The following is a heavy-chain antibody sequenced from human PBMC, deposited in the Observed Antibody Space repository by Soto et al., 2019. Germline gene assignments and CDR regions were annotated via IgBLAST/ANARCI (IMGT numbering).Heavy chain of an antibody. Sequence: EVQLVESGGGLVQPGGSLRLSCAVSGFTFSTYWMTWVRQAPGKGLEWVANIKQDGSEKHYVDSVKGRFTISRDNAKNSLYLQMNSLRAEDTAVYFCERGGSESDYWGQGTLVTVSS. V-gene: IGHV3-7*01. D-gene: IGHD3-10*01. J-gene: IGHJ4*02. CDR3: ERGGSESDY. CDR1: GFTFSTYW. CDR2: IKQDGSEK.